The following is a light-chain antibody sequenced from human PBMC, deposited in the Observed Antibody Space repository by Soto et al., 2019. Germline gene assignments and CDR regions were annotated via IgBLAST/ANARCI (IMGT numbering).Light chain of an antibody. CDR2: DDS. CDR3: QVWDDNSDHHV. Sequence: SYELTQTSSVSVAPGQTARISCGGNNIGGKSVHWYQQKPGQAPVVVVYDDSDRPSGIPERFSGSNSGNTATLTISRVEAGDEADDHCQVWDDNSDHHVFGTGTKLTVL. J-gene: IGLJ1*01. V-gene: IGLV3-21*02. CDR1: NIGGKS.